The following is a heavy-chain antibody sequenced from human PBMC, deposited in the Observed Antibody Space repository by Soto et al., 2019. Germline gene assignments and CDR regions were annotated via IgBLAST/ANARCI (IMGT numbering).Heavy chain of an antibody. CDR1: GYTFTGYY. D-gene: IGHD1-26*01. CDR3: ARDREWELPHFDY. J-gene: IGHJ4*02. V-gene: IGHV1-2*04. CDR2: INPNSGGT. Sequence: ASVKVSCKASGYTFTGYYMHWVRQAPGQGLEWMGWINPNSGGTNYAQKFQGWVTMTRDTSISTAYMELGRLRSDDTAVYYCARDREWELPHFDYWGQGTLVTVSS.